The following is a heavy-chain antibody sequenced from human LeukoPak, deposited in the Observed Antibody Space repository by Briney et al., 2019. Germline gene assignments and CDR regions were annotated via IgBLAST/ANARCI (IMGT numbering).Heavy chain of an antibody. CDR3: ASGHNLSNFDY. Sequence: PGGSLRLSCAASGFTFSSYAMSWVRQAPGKGLEWVSAVSGSGGSTYYADSVKGRFTTSRDNSKNTLYLQMNSLRAEDTAVYYCASGHNLSNFDYWGQGTLVTVSS. CDR2: VSGSGGST. J-gene: IGHJ4*02. D-gene: IGHD2/OR15-2a*01. V-gene: IGHV3-23*01. CDR1: GFTFSSYA.